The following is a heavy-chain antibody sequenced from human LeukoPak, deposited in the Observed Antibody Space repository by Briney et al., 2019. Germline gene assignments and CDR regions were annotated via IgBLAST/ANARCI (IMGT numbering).Heavy chain of an antibody. Sequence: GASVKVSCTASGYTFTSYGISWVRQAPGQGLEWMGWISAYNGNTNYAQKLQGRVTMTTDTSTSTAYMELRSLRSDDTAVYYCARDNDSSGWYLNNWFDPWGQGTLVTVSS. CDR1: GYTFTSYG. V-gene: IGHV1-18*01. CDR2: ISAYNGNT. J-gene: IGHJ5*02. D-gene: IGHD6-19*01. CDR3: ARDNDSSGWYLNNWFDP.